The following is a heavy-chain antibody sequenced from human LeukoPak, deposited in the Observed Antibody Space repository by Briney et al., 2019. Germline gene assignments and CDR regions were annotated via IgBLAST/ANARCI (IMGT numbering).Heavy chain of an antibody. J-gene: IGHJ4*02. CDR3: ARVDTVWGSYRYSADY. CDR2: MNPNSGNT. CDR1: GYTFTSYD. D-gene: IGHD3-16*02. V-gene: IGHV1-8*01. Sequence: ASVKVSCKASGYTFTSYDVNWVRQATGQGLEWMGWMNPNSGNTGYAQKFQGRVTMTRNTSISTAYMELSGLRSEDTAVYYCARVDTVWGSYRYSADYWGQGTLVTVSS.